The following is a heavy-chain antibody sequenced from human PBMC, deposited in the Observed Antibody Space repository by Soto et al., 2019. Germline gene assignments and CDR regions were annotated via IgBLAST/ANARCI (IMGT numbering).Heavy chain of an antibody. V-gene: IGHV4-31*03. CDR2: IYYSGST. J-gene: IGHJ4*02. CDR1: GGSISSGGYY. D-gene: IGHD5-18*01. CDR3: ARTPRMDTAMVLVFFDY. Sequence: SETLSLTCTVAGGSISSGGYYWSWLSQHPGKGLEWIGYIYYSGSTYYNPSLKSRVTISVDTSKNQFSLKLSSVTAADTAVYYCARTPRMDTAMVLVFFDYWGQGTLVTVSS.